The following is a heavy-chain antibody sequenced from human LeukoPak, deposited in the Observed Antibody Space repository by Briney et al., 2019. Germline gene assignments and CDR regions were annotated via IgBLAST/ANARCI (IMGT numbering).Heavy chain of an antibody. Sequence: SLRLSCAASGFTFDDYAMHWVRQAPGKGLEWVSGISWNSGSIGYADSVKGRFTISRDNAKNSLYLQMNSLRAEDTALYYCAKDIGSSGWYGGDYWGQGTLVTVSS. J-gene: IGHJ4*02. CDR2: ISWNSGSI. D-gene: IGHD6-19*01. CDR1: GFTFDDYA. V-gene: IGHV3-9*01. CDR3: AKDIGSSGWYGGDY.